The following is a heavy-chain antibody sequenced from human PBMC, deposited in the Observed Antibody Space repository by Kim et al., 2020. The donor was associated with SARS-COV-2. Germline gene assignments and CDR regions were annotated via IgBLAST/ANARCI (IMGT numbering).Heavy chain of an antibody. D-gene: IGHD1-26*01. CDR3: ATVGTTTYVFDY. J-gene: IGHJ4*02. Sequence: TEDAASVRGRLTITRDDSKNSLYLQMNSLKTEDTAVYYCATVGTTTYVFDYWGQGALVTVSS. V-gene: IGHV3-72*01. CDR2: T.